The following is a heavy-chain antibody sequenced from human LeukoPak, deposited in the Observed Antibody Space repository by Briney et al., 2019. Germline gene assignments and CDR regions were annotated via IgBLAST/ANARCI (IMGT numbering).Heavy chain of an antibody. CDR3: RTYRWGDPFDS. V-gene: IGHV3-74*01. D-gene: IGHD3-16*01. Sequence: GGSLRLSCAASGFXFSSCWIHWVRQDPGKGLVWVSRINGDGSTTSYADSVRGRFTISRDNAKNTLFLQMNSLSVEDTAVYYCRTYRWGDPFDSWGQGTLVTVSS. J-gene: IGHJ4*02. CDR1: GFXFSSCW. CDR2: INGDGSTT.